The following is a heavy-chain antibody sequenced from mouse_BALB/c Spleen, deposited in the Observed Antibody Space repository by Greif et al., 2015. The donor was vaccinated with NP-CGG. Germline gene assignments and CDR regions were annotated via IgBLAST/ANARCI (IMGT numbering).Heavy chain of an antibody. V-gene: IGHV3-8*02. J-gene: IGHJ2*01. CDR3: SSMISTYYVDD. D-gene: IGHD2-10*02. CDR1: GDSITSGY. CDR2: ISYSGST. Sequence: EVKLVESGPRPVKPSQTLSLTCSVTGDSITSGYWNWFRKFPGNKLENTGYISYSGSTHYTPSLKSRISITRDTSENHHYLQLNSVTTESIATDCISSMISTYYVDDWGQGSALTVSS.